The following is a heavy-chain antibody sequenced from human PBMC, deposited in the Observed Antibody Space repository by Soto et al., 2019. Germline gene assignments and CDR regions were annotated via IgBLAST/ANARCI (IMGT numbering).Heavy chain of an antibody. J-gene: IGHJ4*02. V-gene: IGHV3-30*18. CDR2: ISYDGSNK. D-gene: IGHD6-13*01. CDR3: AKDRWVDVAAAVTGYFDY. CDR1: GFTFSSYG. Sequence: GGSLRLSCAASGFTFSSYGMHWVRQAPGKGLEWVAVISYDGSNKYYADSVKGRFTISRDNSKNTLYLQMNSLRAEDTAVYYCAKDRWVDVAAAVTGYFDYWGQGTLVTVSS.